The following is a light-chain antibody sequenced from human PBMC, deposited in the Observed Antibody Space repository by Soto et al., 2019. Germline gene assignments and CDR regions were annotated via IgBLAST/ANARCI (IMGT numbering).Light chain of an antibody. J-gene: IGLJ3*02. Sequence: QSALTQPRSVSGSPGQSVTISCTGTSSDVGGYNYVSWYQHHPGKAPKLMIYDVTKRPSGVPDRFSGSKSGNTASLTISGLQAEDEADYYCCSYAGDYTWVFGGVTKLTVL. V-gene: IGLV2-11*01. CDR1: SSDVGGYNY. CDR2: DVT. CDR3: CSYAGDYTWV.